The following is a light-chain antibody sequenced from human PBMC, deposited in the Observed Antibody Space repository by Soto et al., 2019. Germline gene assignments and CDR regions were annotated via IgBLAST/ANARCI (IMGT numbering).Light chain of an antibody. CDR2: GAS. Sequence: ETVMTQSPATLSVSPGERATLSCRASQSVYSSLAWYQQKPGQAPRLLIYGASTRATNIPARFSGSGSGTEFTLTISRLQSEDFAVYYCQQYNNWPTWTLGQGTKVDIK. CDR1: QSVYSS. CDR3: QQYNNWPTWT. V-gene: IGKV3-15*01. J-gene: IGKJ1*01.